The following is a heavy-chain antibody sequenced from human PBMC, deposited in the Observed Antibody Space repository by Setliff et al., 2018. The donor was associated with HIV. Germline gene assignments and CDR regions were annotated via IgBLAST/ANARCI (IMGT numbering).Heavy chain of an antibody. V-gene: IGHV4-38-2*02. CDR3: TRATYYYDSSGYYYKSYYFDY. CDR1: GFSISTGHY. J-gene: IGHJ4*02. Sequence: SETLSLTCTVSGFSISTGHYWGWVRQSPGKGLEWIGSVYNSGSTYYAASLKSRVTISVDTSKNQFSLKLSSVTAADTAMYYCTRATYYYDSSGYYYKSYYFDYWGQGTLVTV. D-gene: IGHD3-22*01. CDR2: VYNSGST.